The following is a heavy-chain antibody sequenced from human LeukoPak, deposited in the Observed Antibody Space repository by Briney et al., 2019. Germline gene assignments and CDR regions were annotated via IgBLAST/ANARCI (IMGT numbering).Heavy chain of an antibody. V-gene: IGHV1-46*01. J-gene: IGHJ4*02. CDR3: ARVWAAAGRDYDY. D-gene: IGHD6-13*01. CDR1: GYTFTSYY. Sequence: ASEKVSCKASGYTFTSYYIHWVRQAPPPGLEWLGIINPSGGSTSYAQKFQGRVTMTRDTSTSTVYMELSSLRSEDTAVYYCARVWAAAGRDYDYWGQGTLVTVSS. CDR2: INPSGGST.